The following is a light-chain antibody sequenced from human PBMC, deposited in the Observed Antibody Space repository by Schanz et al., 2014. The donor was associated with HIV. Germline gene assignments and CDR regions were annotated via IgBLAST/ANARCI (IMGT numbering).Light chain of an antibody. CDR2: DVS. Sequence: QSALTQPASLSGSPGQSITISCTGTSIDVGGYNYVSWYQQHPGKAPKLMIYDVSHRPLGVSNRFSGSKSGNTASLTISGLRAEDEADYYCSLHMRRTTLDVFGTGTKLTVL. J-gene: IGLJ1*01. CDR1: SIDVGGYNY. CDR3: SLHMRRTTLDV. V-gene: IGLV2-14*03.